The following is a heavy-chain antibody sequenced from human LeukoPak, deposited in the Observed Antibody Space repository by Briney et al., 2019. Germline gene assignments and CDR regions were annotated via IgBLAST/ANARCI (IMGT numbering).Heavy chain of an antibody. CDR3: AKVRWELRNSNDY. V-gene: IGHV3-23*01. CDR2: ISGSGGST. J-gene: IGHJ4*02. Sequence: GSXXLXCXAXXFTXSSYAMSWVRQAPGKGLEWVSAISGSGGSTYYADSVKGRFTISRDNSKNTLYLQMNSLRAEDTAVYYCAKVRWELRNSNDYWGQGTLVTVSS. CDR1: XFTXSSYA. D-gene: IGHD1-26*01.